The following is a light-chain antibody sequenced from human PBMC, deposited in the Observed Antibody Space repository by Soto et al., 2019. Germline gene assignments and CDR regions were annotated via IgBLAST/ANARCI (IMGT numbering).Light chain of an antibody. V-gene: IGLV7-46*01. CDR1: TGAVTSGHY. CDR2: DTS. J-gene: IGLJ2*01. Sequence: QAVVPQEPSLTVSPGGTVTLTCGSSTGAVTSGHYPYWFQQKPGQAPRTLIYDTSNKHSWTPARFSGSLLGGKAALTLSGAQPEDEAEYYCLLSYSGAWGVFGGGTKVTVL. CDR3: LLSYSGAWGV.